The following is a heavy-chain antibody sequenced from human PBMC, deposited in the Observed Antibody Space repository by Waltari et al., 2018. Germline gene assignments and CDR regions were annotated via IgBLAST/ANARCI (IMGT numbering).Heavy chain of an antibody. CDR2: IIPIFGTA. CDR3: ARKSCGGDCYYYYGMDV. J-gene: IGHJ6*02. D-gene: IGHD2-21*01. V-gene: IGHV1-69*13. Sequence: QVQLVKSGAEVKKPGSSVKVSCKASGGTFSSYAISWVRQAPGQGLEWMGGIIPIFGTANYAQKFQGRVTITADESTSTAYMELSSLRSEDTAVYYCARKSCGGDCYYYYGMDVWGQGTTVTVSS. CDR1: GGTFSSYA.